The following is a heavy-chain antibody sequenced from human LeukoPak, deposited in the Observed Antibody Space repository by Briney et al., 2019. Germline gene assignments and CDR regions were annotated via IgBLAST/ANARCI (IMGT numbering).Heavy chain of an antibody. D-gene: IGHD7-27*01. CDR2: ISFDGRNK. CDR3: ARDGEPRYWGSGYYYGMDV. J-gene: IGHJ6*02. CDR1: GFTFGSYG. Sequence: GGSLRLSCAASGFTFGSYGMHWVRQAPGKGLEWVAVISFDGRNKYFGDSVKGRFSISRDNSKNTLSLQMNSLRADDTAIYYCARDGEPRYWGSGYYYGMDVWGQGATVTVSS. V-gene: IGHV3-30*03.